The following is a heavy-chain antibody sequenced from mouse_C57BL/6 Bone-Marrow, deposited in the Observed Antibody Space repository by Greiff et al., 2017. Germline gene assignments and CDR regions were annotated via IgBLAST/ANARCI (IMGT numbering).Heavy chain of an antibody. CDR3: ARFIYYGNYFWFAY. J-gene: IGHJ3*01. CDR1: GFTFSDYY. D-gene: IGHD2-1*01. CDR2: ISNGGGST. Sequence: EVKLVESGGGLVQPGGSLKLSCAASGFTFSDYYMYWVRQTPEKRLEWVAYISNGGGSTYYPDTVKGRFTISRDNAKNTLYLQMSRLKSEDIAMYYCARFIYYGNYFWFAYWGQGTLVTVSA. V-gene: IGHV5-12*01.